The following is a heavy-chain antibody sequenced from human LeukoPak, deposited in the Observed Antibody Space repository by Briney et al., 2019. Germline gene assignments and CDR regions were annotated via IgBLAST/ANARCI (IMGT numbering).Heavy chain of an antibody. CDR3: AGGDGYNYTGA. D-gene: IGHD5-24*01. V-gene: IGHV4-34*01. Sequence: PSETLSLTCAVYGGSFSGYYWSWIRQPPGKGLEWIGEINHSGSTSYNPSLKSRVTISVDTSKNQFSLKLSSVTAADTAVYYCAGGDGYNYTGAWGQGTLVTVSS. CDR1: GGSFSGYY. CDR2: INHSGST. J-gene: IGHJ5*02.